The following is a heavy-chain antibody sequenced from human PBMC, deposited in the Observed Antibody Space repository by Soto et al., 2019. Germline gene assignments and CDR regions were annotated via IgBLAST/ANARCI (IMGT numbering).Heavy chain of an antibody. CDR2: INPNSGGT. Sequence: GASVKVSYKASGYTFTSYYMHWVRQAPGQGLEWMGWINPNSGGTNYAQKFQGRVTMTRDTSISTAYMELSRLRSDDTAVYYCATYGSGSGYAFDIWGQGTMVTVSS. CDR1: GYTFTSYY. CDR3: ATYGSGSGYAFDI. J-gene: IGHJ3*02. D-gene: IGHD3-10*01. V-gene: IGHV1-2*02.